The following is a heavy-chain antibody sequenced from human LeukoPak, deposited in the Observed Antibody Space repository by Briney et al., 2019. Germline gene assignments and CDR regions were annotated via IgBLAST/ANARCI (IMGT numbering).Heavy chain of an antibody. CDR1: GYTFSSFG. CDR3: ARDLGSGIAEPFDH. CDR2: ISAYNGDT. Sequence: GASVKVSCKASGYTFSSFGISWVRQAPGQGLEWMAWISAYNGDTYCAQNFQGRVTMTTDTSTSTAYMELRSLRSDDTAVYYCARDLGSGIAEPFDHWGQGILVTVSS. D-gene: IGHD6-13*01. V-gene: IGHV1-18*01. J-gene: IGHJ4*02.